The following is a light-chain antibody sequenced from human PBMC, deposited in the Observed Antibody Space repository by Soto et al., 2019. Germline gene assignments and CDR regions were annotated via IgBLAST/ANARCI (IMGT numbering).Light chain of an antibody. V-gene: IGKV3-15*01. CDR2: GAS. J-gene: IGKJ5*01. Sequence: EVVMTQSPATLSVSPGERVTLSCRASQSVRSNLAWYQQKPGQSPRLLIYGASTRATGIPARFSGSGSGTDFTLTISSLEPEDFAVYYCQQRSNWITFGQGTRLEIK. CDR3: QQRSNWIT. CDR1: QSVRSN.